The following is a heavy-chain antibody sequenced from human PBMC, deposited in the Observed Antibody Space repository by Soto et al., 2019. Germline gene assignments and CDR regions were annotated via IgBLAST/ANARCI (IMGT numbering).Heavy chain of an antibody. V-gene: IGHV4-61*01. Sequence: SESLSLTCTVSTPSPTSGSYYWSWLRQTPGKGLEVIGYVYYSGSTNYNPSLERPCNMSRDTSKNPLCLKMSSVTPVDTAVYYCAGDPGSCYFYTWGQVILVTLSS. J-gene: IGHJ4*02. D-gene: IGHD3-10*01. CDR2: VYYSGST. CDR1: TPSPTSGSYY. CDR3: AGDPGSCYFYT.